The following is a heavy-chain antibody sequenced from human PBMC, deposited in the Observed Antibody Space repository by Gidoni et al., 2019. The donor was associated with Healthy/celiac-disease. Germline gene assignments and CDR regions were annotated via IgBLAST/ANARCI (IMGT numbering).Heavy chain of an antibody. J-gene: IGHJ3*02. D-gene: IGHD3-16*01. V-gene: IGHV3-33*01. CDR3: ARAGGGAFEALDI. CDR1: GFSFSSYG. CDR2: IWYDGSNK. Sequence: QVQLVESGGGVVQPGRSLRLSCAASGFSFSSYGMHWVRQAPGKGLEWVAVIWYDGSNKYHADSVKGRFIISRDNSKNTVYLQMNSLRAEDTAVYYCARAGGGAFEALDIWGQGIMVTVSS.